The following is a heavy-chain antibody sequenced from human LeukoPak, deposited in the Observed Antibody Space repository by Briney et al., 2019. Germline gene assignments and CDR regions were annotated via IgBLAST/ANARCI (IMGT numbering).Heavy chain of an antibody. CDR1: GFSFSGYW. J-gene: IGHJ4*02. Sequence: GGSLRLSCAASGFSFSGYWMSWVRLGPGKGLEWVASINPDGSDRKFAESVRGRFTISRDNAKNSLFLEMSSLTADDTAVYYYARLFGGVTTYDYWGQGTLVTVSS. D-gene: IGHD3-16*01. CDR3: ARLFGGVTTYDY. CDR2: INPDGSDR. V-gene: IGHV3-7*01.